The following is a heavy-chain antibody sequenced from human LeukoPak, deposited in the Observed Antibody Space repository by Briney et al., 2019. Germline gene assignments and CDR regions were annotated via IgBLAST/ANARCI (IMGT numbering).Heavy chain of an antibody. CDR1: GFTFSSYG. CDR3: ARDLADTAMLDY. J-gene: IGHJ4*02. V-gene: IGHV3-33*01. CDR2: IWYDGSNK. Sequence: ETGGSLRLSCAASGFTFSSYGMHWVRQAPGKGLEWVAVIWYDGSNKYYADSVKGRFTISRDNSKNTLYLQMNSLRAEDTAVYYCARDLADTAMLDYWGQGTLVTVSS. D-gene: IGHD5-18*01.